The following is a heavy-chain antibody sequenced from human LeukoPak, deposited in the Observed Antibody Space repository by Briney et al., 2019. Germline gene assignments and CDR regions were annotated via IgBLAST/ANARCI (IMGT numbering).Heavy chain of an antibody. CDR1: GGTFSSYA. CDR3: ARGDQGYCSSTSCYFDY. D-gene: IGHD2-2*01. CDR2: IIPIFGTA. J-gene: IGHJ4*02. V-gene: IGHV1-69*01. Sequence: ASVKVSCKASGGTFSSYAISWVRQAPGQGLEWMGGIIPIFGTANYAQKFQGRVTITADESTSTAYMELSSLRSEDTAVYYCARGDQGYCSSTSCYFDYWGQGTLSPSPQ.